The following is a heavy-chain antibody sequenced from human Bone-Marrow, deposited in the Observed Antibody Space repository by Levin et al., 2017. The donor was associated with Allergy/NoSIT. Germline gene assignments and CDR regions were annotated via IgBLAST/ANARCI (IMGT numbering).Heavy chain of an antibody. D-gene: IGHD4/OR15-4a*01. CDR2: IFLGGKT. CDR3: VRDPREGDGTNYYYSGMDV. Sequence: GESLKISCAASGFTVSSNHMSWVRQAPGKGLEWVAVIFLGGKTYYRDSVKGRFTIYRDNSKNTLYLQMDSLGVEDTALYYCVRDPREGDGTNYYYSGMDVWGQGTTVTVSS. J-gene: IGHJ6*02. V-gene: IGHV3-53*01. CDR1: GFTVSSNH.